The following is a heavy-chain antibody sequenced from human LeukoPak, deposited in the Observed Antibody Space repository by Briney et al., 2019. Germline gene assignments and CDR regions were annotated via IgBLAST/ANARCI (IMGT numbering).Heavy chain of an antibody. Sequence: GALRLSCAASGFTFSSYSMNWVRQAPGKGLEWISSISSSSSYIYYADSVKGRFTISRDNAKNSLYLQMNSLRAEDTAVYYCAVLTYYDSSGYYQIFDYWGQGTLVTVSS. D-gene: IGHD3-22*01. V-gene: IGHV3-21*01. CDR2: ISSSSSYI. J-gene: IGHJ4*02. CDR1: GFTFSSYS. CDR3: AVLTYYDSSGYYQIFDY.